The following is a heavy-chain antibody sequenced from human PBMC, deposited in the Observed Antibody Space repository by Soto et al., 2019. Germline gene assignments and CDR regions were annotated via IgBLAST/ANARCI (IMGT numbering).Heavy chain of an antibody. V-gene: IGHV1-46*01. Sequence: ASVKVSCKASGYTFTSYYMHWVRQAPGQGLEWMGIINPSGGSTSYAQKFQGRVTMTRDTSTSTVYMELSSLRSEDTAVYYCARDVSVGDSSGYYYRFDYWGQGTLVTVSS. J-gene: IGHJ4*02. CDR3: ARDVSVGDSSGYYYRFDY. CDR1: GYTFTSYY. D-gene: IGHD3-22*01. CDR2: INPSGGST.